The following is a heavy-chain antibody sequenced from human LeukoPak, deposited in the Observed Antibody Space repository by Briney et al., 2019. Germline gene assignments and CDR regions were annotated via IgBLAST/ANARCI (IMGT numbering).Heavy chain of an antibody. CDR3: ARDHRYDFWSGYYRKPYYFDY. CDR2: IKQDGSEK. CDR1: GFTFSSYW. J-gene: IGHJ4*02. Sequence: LPGGSLRLSCAASGFTFSSYWMSWVRQAPGKGLEWVANIKQDGSEKYYVDSVKGRFTISRDNAKNSLYPQMNSLRAEDTAVYYCARDHRYDFWSGYYRKPYYFDYWGQGTLVTVSS. V-gene: IGHV3-7*01. D-gene: IGHD3-3*01.